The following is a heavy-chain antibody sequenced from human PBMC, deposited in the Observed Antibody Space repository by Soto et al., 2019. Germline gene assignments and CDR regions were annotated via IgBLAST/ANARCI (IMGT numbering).Heavy chain of an antibody. V-gene: IGHV6-1*01. Sequence: SQTLSLTCAISWGSVSSNTATWNWVRQSPSRGLEWLGRTYYRSNWNFDYALSVKSRITINPDTSENQFSLQLNSLTPEDTAVYYCAGELDIHHGLGYWGPGTSVTVSS. CDR2: TYYRSNWNF. D-gene: IGHD6-19*01. CDR1: WGSVSSNTAT. CDR3: AGELDIHHGLGY. J-gene: IGHJ4*02.